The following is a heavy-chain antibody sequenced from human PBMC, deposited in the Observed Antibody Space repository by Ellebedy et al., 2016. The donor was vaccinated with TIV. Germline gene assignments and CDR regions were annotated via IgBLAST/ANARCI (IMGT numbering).Heavy chain of an antibody. Sequence: AASVKVSCKASGYTFTSYYMHWVRQAPGQGLEWMGIINPSGGSTSYAQKFQGRVTITADKSTSTAYMELSSLRSEDTALYHCARESQEGVVINDDFDIWGQGTMVTVSS. CDR3: ARESQEGVVINDDFDI. J-gene: IGHJ3*02. CDR2: INPSGGST. V-gene: IGHV1-46*01. D-gene: IGHD3-3*01. CDR1: GYTFTSYY.